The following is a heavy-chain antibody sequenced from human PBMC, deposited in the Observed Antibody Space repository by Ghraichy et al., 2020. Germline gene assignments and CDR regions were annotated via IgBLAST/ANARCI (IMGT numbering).Heavy chain of an antibody. CDR1: GYTFTSYV. J-gene: IGHJ6*02. CDR2: INAGNGNT. D-gene: IGHD1-26*01. V-gene: IGHV1-3*01. CDR3: ARAPEGVGHYYYGLDV. Sequence: ASVKVSCKASGYTFTSYVMHWVRQAPGQRLEWMGWINAGNGNTKYSQKFQGRVTITRDTSASTAYIEMSSLKSEDTAMYYCARAPEGVGHYYYGLDVWGQGTTVTVSS.